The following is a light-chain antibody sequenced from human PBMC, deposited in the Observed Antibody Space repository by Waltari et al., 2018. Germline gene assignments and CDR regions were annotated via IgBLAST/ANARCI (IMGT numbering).Light chain of an antibody. Sequence: QLVLTQSPSASASLGPSVKLTCTLSSGYSGYAIAWPQQQPEKGPRYLMILNTDGSHTRGDGIPDRFSGSSSGAERYLTISSLQSEDEADYYCQTWGANSWVFGGGTKLTVL. V-gene: IGLV4-69*01. J-gene: IGLJ3*02. CDR3: QTWGANSWV. CDR1: SGYSGYA. CDR2: LNTDGSH.